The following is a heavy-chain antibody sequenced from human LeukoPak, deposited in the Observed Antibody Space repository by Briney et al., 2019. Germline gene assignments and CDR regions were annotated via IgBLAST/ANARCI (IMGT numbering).Heavy chain of an antibody. V-gene: IGHV4-39*01. CDR2: IYYSRST. Sequence: SVTLSLTCTITVGSISSSTYYWSWIRQPPAKGLDWFVSIYYSRSTYYTPSLKILVTKSLDTVKNGFSLKLSSVTAADMAVYYCARLRVGISWGQGTLVTVSS. D-gene: IGHD2-21*01. CDR3: ARLRVGIS. J-gene: IGHJ4*02. CDR1: VGSISSSTYY.